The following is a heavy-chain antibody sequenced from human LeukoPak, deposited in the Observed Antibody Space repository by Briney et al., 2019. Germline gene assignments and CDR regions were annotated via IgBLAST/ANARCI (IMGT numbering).Heavy chain of an antibody. D-gene: IGHD3-3*01. CDR2: IYSGGST. CDR3: ARDRNGFKYFDY. CDR1: GFSLSTYS. V-gene: IGHV3-53*01. Sequence: GGSLRLSCAASGFSLSTYSMNWVRQAPGKGLEWVSVIYSGGSTYYADSVKGRFTISRDNSKNTLYLQMNSLRAEDTAVYYCARDRNGFKYFDYWGQGTLVTVSS. J-gene: IGHJ4*02.